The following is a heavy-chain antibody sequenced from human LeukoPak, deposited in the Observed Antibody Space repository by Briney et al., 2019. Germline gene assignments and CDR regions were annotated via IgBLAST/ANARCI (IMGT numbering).Heavy chain of an antibody. D-gene: IGHD6-19*01. CDR2: IYSGGST. V-gene: IGHV3-53*01. CDR3: ARALYNRGWYPDYFDS. J-gene: IGHJ4*02. Sequence: GGSLRLSCAASGFTVSSNYMSWVRQAPGKGLEWVSVIYSGGSTYYADSVKGRFTISRDNSKNTLYLQMSSLRAEDTAIYYCARALYNRGWYPDYFDSWGQGTLVTVSS. CDR1: GFTVSSNY.